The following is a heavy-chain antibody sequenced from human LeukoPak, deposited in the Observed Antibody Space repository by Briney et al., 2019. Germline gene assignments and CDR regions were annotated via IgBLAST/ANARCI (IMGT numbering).Heavy chain of an antibody. V-gene: IGHV3-30-3*01. CDR1: GFTFSSYA. D-gene: IGHD1-26*01. Sequence: GGSLRLSCAASGFTFSSYAMHWVRQAPGKGLEWVAVISSDGTSKHYADSVKGRFTISRDDFKSTLYLQMSSLRAEDTAVYFCARDRHSGSFYGYFDYWGQGTLVTVSS. CDR2: ISSDGTSK. J-gene: IGHJ4*02. CDR3: ARDRHSGSFYGYFDY.